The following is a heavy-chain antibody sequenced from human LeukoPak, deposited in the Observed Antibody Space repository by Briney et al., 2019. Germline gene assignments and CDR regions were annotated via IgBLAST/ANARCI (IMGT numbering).Heavy chain of an antibody. V-gene: IGHV3-48*04. CDR3: ARGEAARPDY. D-gene: IGHD6-6*01. CDR2: ISSTSSNI. Sequence: GGSVTLSCAASGFIYSNYGMNWVRQAPGKGLAWVTYISSTSSNIADADSVKCRFTRSSDNVKKSLYLQSNSLKVEDASEYYCARGEAARPDYWGQGTLVTVSS. CDR1: GFIYSNYG. J-gene: IGHJ4*02.